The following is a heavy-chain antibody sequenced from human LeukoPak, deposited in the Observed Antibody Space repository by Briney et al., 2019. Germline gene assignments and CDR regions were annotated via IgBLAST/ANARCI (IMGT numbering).Heavy chain of an antibody. J-gene: IGHJ4*02. Sequence: GGSLRLSCAASGFTFSSYWMHWVRQAPGKGLVWVSRINSDGSTTSYADSVKGRFTISRDNAKNTLYLQMNSLRAEDMAVYYCARDRRSYYDSSGYYHAVDYWGQGTLVTVSS. D-gene: IGHD3-22*01. CDR3: ARDRRSYYDSSGYYHAVDY. V-gene: IGHV3-74*01. CDR1: GFTFSSYW. CDR2: INSDGSTT.